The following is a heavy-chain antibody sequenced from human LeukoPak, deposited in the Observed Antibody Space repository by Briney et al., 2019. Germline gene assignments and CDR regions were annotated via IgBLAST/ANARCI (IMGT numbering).Heavy chain of an antibody. Sequence: RPSETLSLTCTVSGGSISSGDYYWSWIRQPPGKGLEWIGYIYYSGSTYYNPSLKSRVTISVDTSKNQFSLKLSSVTAADTAVYYCARGWHMGGLGGWFDPWGQGTLVTVSS. V-gene: IGHV4-30-4*08. CDR2: IYYSGST. CDR3: ARGWHMGGLGGWFDP. CDR1: GGSISSGDYY. D-gene: IGHD2-21*01. J-gene: IGHJ5*02.